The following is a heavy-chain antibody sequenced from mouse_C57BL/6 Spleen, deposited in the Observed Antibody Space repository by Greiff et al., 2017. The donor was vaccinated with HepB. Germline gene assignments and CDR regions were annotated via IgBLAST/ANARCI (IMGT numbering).Heavy chain of an antibody. Sequence: QVHVKQPGAELVKPGASVKMSCKASGYTFTSYWITWVKQRPGQGLEWIGDIYPGSGSTNYNEKFKSKATLTVDTSSSTAYMQLSSLTSEDSAVYYCARSQRAYFDYWGQGTTLTVSS. V-gene: IGHV1-55*01. CDR3: ARSQRAYFDY. CDR2: IYPGSGST. CDR1: GYTFTSYW. D-gene: IGHD3-1*01. J-gene: IGHJ2*01.